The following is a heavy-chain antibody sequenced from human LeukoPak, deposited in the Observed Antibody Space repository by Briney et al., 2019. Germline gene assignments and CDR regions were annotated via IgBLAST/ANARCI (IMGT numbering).Heavy chain of an antibody. CDR2: ISGSGGST. D-gene: IGHD3-22*01. J-gene: IGHJ4*02. Sequence: PGGSLRLSCAVSGFTLSSYAMSWVRQAPGKGLEWVSTISGSGGSTYYADSVKGRFTISRDNSKNTLYLQMNSLRVDDTAVYYCAKARYDDSGYLDYWGQGTLVTVSS. CDR3: AKARYDDSGYLDY. V-gene: IGHV3-23*01. CDR1: GFTLSSYA.